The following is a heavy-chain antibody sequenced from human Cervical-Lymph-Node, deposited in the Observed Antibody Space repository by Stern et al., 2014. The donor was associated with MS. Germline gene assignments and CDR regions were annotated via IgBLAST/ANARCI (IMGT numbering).Heavy chain of an antibody. D-gene: IGHD4-11*01. CDR3: ARVWRVALQVPPDYYYGMDV. J-gene: IGHJ6*02. CDR1: GASISSYF. V-gene: IGHV4-59*01. CDR2: INYSGNT. Sequence: QLQLQESSLGLVKPSETLSLTCSVSGASISSYFWSWIRQPPGKGLEWIGYINYSGNTDHNPSLKSRVTLSVGTSKNQFSLKLSSVTAADTAVYYCARVWRVALQVPPDYYYGMDVWGQGTTVTVSS.